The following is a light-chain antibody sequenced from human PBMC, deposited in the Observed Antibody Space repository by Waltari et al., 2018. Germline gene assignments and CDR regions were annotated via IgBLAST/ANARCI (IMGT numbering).Light chain of an antibody. Sequence: QSALTQPDSVSGSPGQSITISCTGTSSDVGGLKYVSWYQQHPGKAPKLIIYDVSNRASVVPNRFSGSKSGNSASLTISGLQAEDEADYYCSSYTSSTTGIFGGGTRLTVL. CDR1: SSDVGGLKY. CDR2: DVS. J-gene: IGLJ2*01. V-gene: IGLV2-14*01. CDR3: SSYTSSTTGI.